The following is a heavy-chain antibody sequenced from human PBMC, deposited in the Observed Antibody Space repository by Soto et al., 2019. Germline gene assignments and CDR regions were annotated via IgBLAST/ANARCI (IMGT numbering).Heavy chain of an antibody. D-gene: IGHD3-22*01. J-gene: IGHJ2*01. Sequence: KASETLSLTCTVSGASINNNDYYWSWIRQTPGKGLEWIGYVYYSGTTDYIPSLKSRLSMSIDKSQNQFTLKLNSVTAADTATYYCARMSYFYDKWYFDPWGRGTLVTVSS. CDR3: ARMSYFYDKWYFDP. CDR2: VYYSGTT. CDR1: GASINNNDYY. V-gene: IGHV4-30-4*01.